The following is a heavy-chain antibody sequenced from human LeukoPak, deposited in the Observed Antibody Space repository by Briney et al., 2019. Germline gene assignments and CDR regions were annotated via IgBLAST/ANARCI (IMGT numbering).Heavy chain of an antibody. D-gene: IGHD3-16*02. Sequence: PGGSLRLSCAASGFIFSHYYMSWFRQAPGKGLEWISFISSGANSIYYADSVKGRFTISRDNAKNSLYLQMNSLRVDDTAVYYCVRRGSRSYWGQGTLVTVSS. J-gene: IGHJ4*02. V-gene: IGHV3-11*01. CDR3: VRRGSRSY. CDR2: ISSGANSI. CDR1: GFIFSHYY.